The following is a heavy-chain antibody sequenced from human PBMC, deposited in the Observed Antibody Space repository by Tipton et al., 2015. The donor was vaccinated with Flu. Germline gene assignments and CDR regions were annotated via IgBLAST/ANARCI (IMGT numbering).Heavy chain of an antibody. V-gene: IGHV3-21*01. D-gene: IGHD3-22*01. CDR2: ISTGSNFI. J-gene: IGHJ4*02. Sequence: SLRLSCAASGFTFSAFTIHWVRQAPGKGLEWVSSISTGSNFIYYADSVKGRFTISRDNAKNSLYLQMNSLRAEDTAVYYCARDDTGYYSTIPLDYWGQGTLVTVSS. CDR1: GFTFSAFT. CDR3: ARDDTGYYSTIPLDY.